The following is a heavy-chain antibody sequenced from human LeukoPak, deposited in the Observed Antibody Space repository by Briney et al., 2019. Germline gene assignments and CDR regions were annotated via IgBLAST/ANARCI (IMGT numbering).Heavy chain of an antibody. D-gene: IGHD1-26*01. Sequence: GGSLRLSCAASGFTFSTFGMSWVRRAPGKGPEWVSGITGSGATTYYADSVRGRFTISRDNSQNTLYLQMNTLRAEDTAVYYCAKVVSGFHFDCWGQGTLVTVSS. CDR2: ITGSGATT. V-gene: IGHV3-23*01. CDR3: AKVVSGFHFDC. CDR1: GFTFSTFG. J-gene: IGHJ4*02.